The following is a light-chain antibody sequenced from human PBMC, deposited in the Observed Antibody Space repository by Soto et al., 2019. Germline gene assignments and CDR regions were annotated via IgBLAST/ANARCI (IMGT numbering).Light chain of an antibody. CDR1: QSVSSY. Sequence: EIVLTQSPATLSLSPGERATLSCRASQSVSSYLAWYQQKPGQAPRLLIYDASNKATGIPARFSGSGSGTDFTLNISSLEPGDFAVYYCQQRSKWPFTFGPGTKVDI. J-gene: IGKJ3*01. CDR2: DAS. CDR3: QQRSKWPFT. V-gene: IGKV3-11*01.